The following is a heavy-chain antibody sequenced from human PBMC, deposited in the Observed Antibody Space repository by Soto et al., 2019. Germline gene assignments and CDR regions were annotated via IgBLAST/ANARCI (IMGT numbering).Heavy chain of an antibody. Sequence: PSETLSLTCTVSGDSISSGSYYWVWIRQPPGKGLEWIGYIYYSGSTYYNPSLKSRVTISVDTSKNQFSLKLSSVTAADTAVYYCARGATYYYDSSGYYPRAFDYWGQGTLVTVSS. CDR2: IYYSGST. D-gene: IGHD3-22*01. J-gene: IGHJ4*02. CDR1: GDSISSGSYY. V-gene: IGHV4-30-4*08. CDR3: ARGATYYYDSSGYYPRAFDY.